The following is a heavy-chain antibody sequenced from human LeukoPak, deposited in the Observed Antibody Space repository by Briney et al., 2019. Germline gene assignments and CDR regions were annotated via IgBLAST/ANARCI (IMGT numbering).Heavy chain of an antibody. D-gene: IGHD3-22*01. Sequence: GGSLRLSCAASGFTFSSYSMNWVRQAPGKGLEWVSSISSSSSYIYYADSVKGRLTISRDNAKNSLYLQMNSLRAEDTAVYYCARDDLIDRIEWGQGTLVTVSS. J-gene: IGHJ4*02. V-gene: IGHV3-21*01. CDR1: GFTFSSYS. CDR2: ISSSSSYI. CDR3: ARDDLIDRIE.